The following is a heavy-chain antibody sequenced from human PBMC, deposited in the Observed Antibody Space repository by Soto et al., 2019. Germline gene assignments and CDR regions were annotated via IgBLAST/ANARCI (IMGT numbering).Heavy chain of an antibody. D-gene: IGHD3-9*01. CDR1: GFTFSSYA. CDR2: ISGSGGST. V-gene: IGHV3-23*01. CDR3: AKSGAVVLRYFDWLPTSYYYYGMDV. Sequence: LRLSCAASGFTFSSYAMSWVRQAPGKGLEWVSAISGSGGSTYYADSVKGRFTISRDNSKNTLYLQMNSLRAEDTAVYYCAKSGAVVLRYFDWLPTSYYYYGMDVWGQGTTVTVSS. J-gene: IGHJ6*02.